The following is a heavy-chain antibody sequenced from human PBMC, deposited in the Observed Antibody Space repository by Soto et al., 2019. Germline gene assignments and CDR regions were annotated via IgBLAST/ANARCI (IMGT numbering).Heavy chain of an antibody. Sequence: QVQLMQSGAEVRKPGASVKVSCKASGYTFTDYDINWVRQATGQGLEWLGWMTPKSGYTGYAQKFQGRVTLTTDTSRGTPYMELSSLTSEDAAVYYCTRNLYNTGDFDHWGQGTLVTVSS. CDR2: MTPKSGYT. J-gene: IGHJ4*02. CDR1: GYTFTDYD. V-gene: IGHV1-8*02. D-gene: IGHD1-20*01. CDR3: TRNLYNTGDFDH.